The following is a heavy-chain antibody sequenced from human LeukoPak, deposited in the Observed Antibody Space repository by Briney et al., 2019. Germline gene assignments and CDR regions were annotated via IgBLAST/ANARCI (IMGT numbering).Heavy chain of an antibody. CDR1: GYTFTSYG. CDR3: ARDVRVGAPYYYSYYGMDV. V-gene: IGHV1-18*01. CDR2: ISAYNGNT. J-gene: IGHJ6*02. D-gene: IGHD1-26*01. Sequence: VASVKVSCKASGYTFTSYGISWVRQAPGQGLEWMGWISAYNGNTNYAQKLQGRVTMTTDTSTSTAYMELRSLRSDDTAVYYCARDVRVGAPYYYSYYGMDVWGQGTTVTVSS.